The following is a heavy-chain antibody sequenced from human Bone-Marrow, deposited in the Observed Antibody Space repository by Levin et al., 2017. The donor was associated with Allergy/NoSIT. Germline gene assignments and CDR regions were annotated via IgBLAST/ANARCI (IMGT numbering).Heavy chain of an antibody. V-gene: IGHV4-30-4*01. CDR2: IYYSGST. Sequence: SQTLSLTCTVSGGSISSGDYYWSWIRQPPGKGLEWIGYIYYSGSTYYNPSLKSRVTISVDTSKNQFSLKLSSVTAADTAVYYCAIGRRNCSSTSCYILTDSWGQGTMVTVSS. D-gene: IGHD2-2*02. J-gene: IGHJ3*02. CDR1: GGSISSGDYY. CDR3: AIGRRNCSSTSCYILTDS.